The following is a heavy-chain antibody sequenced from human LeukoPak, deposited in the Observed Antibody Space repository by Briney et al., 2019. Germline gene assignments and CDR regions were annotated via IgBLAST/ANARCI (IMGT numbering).Heavy chain of an antibody. D-gene: IGHD5-24*01. V-gene: IGHV1-2*02. Sequence: ASVKVSCKASGYTFTGYYMHWVRQAPGQGLEWMGWINPHTGGTNYAQKFQGRVTMTRDTSVTTAYLDLSRLRSDDTAIYYCARGGDAYINNWFDPWGQGTLVTVSS. J-gene: IGHJ5*02. CDR1: GYTFTGYY. CDR3: ARGGDAYINNWFDP. CDR2: INPHTGGT.